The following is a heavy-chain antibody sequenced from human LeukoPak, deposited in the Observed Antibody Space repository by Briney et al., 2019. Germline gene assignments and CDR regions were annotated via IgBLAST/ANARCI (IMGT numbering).Heavy chain of an antibody. Sequence: SGGSLRLSCAASGFTVSSNYMNWVRQAPGKGLEWVSVIYTDGNTYYADSVKGRFTISRDTSKNTLYLQMHGLRVEDTAVYYCARGYCSGNTCYPGGYWGQGTLVTVSS. V-gene: IGHV3-66*02. CDR3: ARGYCSGNTCYPGGY. CDR2: IYTDGNT. D-gene: IGHD2-15*01. J-gene: IGHJ4*02. CDR1: GFTVSSNY.